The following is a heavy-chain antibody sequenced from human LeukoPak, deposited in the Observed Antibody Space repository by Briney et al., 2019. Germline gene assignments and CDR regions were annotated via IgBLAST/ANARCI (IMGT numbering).Heavy chain of an antibody. CDR2: INSDGSST. J-gene: IGHJ4*02. Sequence: GGSLRLSCAASGFTFSSYWMHWVRQAPGKGLVWVSRINSDGSSTSYADSVKGRFTISRDNAKNTLYLQMNSLRADDTAVYYCARLGRYYYDSHGVDYWGQGTLVTVSS. V-gene: IGHV3-74*01. CDR3: ARLGRYYYDSHGVDY. D-gene: IGHD3-22*01. CDR1: GFTFSSYW.